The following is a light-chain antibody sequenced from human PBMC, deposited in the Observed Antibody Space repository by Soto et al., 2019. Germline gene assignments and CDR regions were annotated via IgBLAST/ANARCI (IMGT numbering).Light chain of an antibody. V-gene: IGLV2-14*01. CDR3: SSYTGSSTIYV. J-gene: IGLJ1*01. CDR2: EVS. Sequence: ALTQPASVSGSPGQSITISCTGTSSDIGGYDYVSWYQQHPGKVPKLMIFEVSNRPSGVSYRFSGSKSGNTASLTISGLQAEDEADYYCSSYTGSSTIYVFGNGTKVT. CDR1: SSDIGGYDY.